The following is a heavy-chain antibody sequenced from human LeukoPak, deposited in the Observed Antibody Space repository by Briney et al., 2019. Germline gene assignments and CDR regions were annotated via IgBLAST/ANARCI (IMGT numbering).Heavy chain of an antibody. J-gene: IGHJ4*02. CDR3: ARAEQVPAARGYYFDY. CDR1: GGSISSYY. D-gene: IGHD2-2*01. CDR2: IYYSGST. Sequence: PSETLSLTCTVSGGSISSYYWSWIRQPPGKGLEWIGYIYYSGSTNYNPSLKSRVTISVDTSKNQFSLKLSSVTAADTAVYYCARAEQVPAARGYYFDYWGQGTLVTVSS. V-gene: IGHV4-59*01.